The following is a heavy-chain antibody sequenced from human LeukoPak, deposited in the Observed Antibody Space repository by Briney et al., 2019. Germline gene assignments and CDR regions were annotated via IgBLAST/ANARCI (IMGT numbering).Heavy chain of an antibody. CDR3: ARGDSSSSFNWFDA. Sequence: ASVKVSCKASGYTFSSYDINWVRQAPGQGLEWMGWINTYNGNTSYAQKFQGRVTMTRNTSISTAYMELSSLRSEDTAVYYCARGDSSSSFNWFDAWGQGTLVTVS. J-gene: IGHJ5*02. CDR2: INTYNGNT. V-gene: IGHV1-8*01. D-gene: IGHD6-13*01. CDR1: GYTFSSYD.